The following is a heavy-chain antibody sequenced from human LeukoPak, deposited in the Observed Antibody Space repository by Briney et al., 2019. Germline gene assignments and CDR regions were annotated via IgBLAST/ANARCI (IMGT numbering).Heavy chain of an antibody. CDR1: GFTFSSYA. CDR3: AKESKYYP. J-gene: IGHJ5*02. CDR2: ISGSGGNT. V-gene: IGHV3-23*01. D-gene: IGHD3-10*01. Sequence: GGSLRLSCAVSGFTFSSYAITWVRQAPGRGLEWVSAISGSGGNTYYADSVKGRFTISRDNSKNTLYLQMNSLRAEDTAVYYCAKESKYYPWGQGTLVTVSS.